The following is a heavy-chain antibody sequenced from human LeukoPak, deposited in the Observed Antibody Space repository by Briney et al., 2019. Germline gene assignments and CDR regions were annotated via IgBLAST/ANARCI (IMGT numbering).Heavy chain of an antibody. CDR1: GFPISTNG. J-gene: IGHJ4*02. CDR2: IVGGDGGT. V-gene: IGHV3-23*01. D-gene: IGHD2-2*01. Sequence: GGSLRLSCAASGFPISTNGMSWVRQAPGKGLEWVSGIVGGDGGTYYADSVKGRFTISRDNSKNTLYLQMNSLRAEDTAVYYCARKVVVPAERFDYWGQGTLVTVSS. CDR3: ARKVVVPAERFDY.